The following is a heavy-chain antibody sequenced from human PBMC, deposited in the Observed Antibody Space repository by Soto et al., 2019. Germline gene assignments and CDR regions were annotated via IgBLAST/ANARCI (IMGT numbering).Heavy chain of an antibody. CDR3: ETSLGAAHYYYYSGMDV. J-gene: IGHJ6*02. D-gene: IGHD3-16*01. Sequence: PGESLKISCKGSGYSFTSYWIGSVRQMPGKGLEWMGIIYPGDSDTRYSPSFQGQVTISADKAISTAYLQWSGLKASDTAMYYCETSLGAAHYYYYSGMDVWGQGTPVTVSS. V-gene: IGHV5-51*01. CDR2: IYPGDSDT. CDR1: GYSFTSYW.